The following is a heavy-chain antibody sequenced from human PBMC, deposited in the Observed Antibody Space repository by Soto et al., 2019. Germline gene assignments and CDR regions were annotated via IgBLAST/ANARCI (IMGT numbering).Heavy chain of an antibody. V-gene: IGHV4-34*01. Sequence: QVQLQQWGAGLLKPSETLSLTCAVYGGSFSGYYWTWIRQPPGKGLEWIGQISYSGSTNYNPSLKSRVLLSIATSLLRFSLALSSVTAAGTAVYYCARASVQYDSGTYEGGYYYFDYWGQGTLVTVSS. CDR1: GGSFSGYY. J-gene: IGHJ4*02. D-gene: IGHD3-10*01. CDR3: ARASVQYDSGTYEGGYYYFDY. CDR2: ISYSGST.